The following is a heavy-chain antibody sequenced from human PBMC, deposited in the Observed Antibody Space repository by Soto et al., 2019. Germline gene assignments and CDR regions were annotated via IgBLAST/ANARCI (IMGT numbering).Heavy chain of an antibody. CDR1: GFVFEVYW. Sequence: GGSLRLSCVASGFVFEVYWMHWVRQVPGKGLEWVPRISDDGARTDYADSVRGRFTISRDNANNALYLQMNALRGEDTAVYFCTRGPRPSSVGTGAVWGRGALVTVS. V-gene: IGHV3-74*01. J-gene: IGHJ4*02. CDR3: TRGPRPSSVGTGAV. D-gene: IGHD2-2*01. CDR2: ISDDGART.